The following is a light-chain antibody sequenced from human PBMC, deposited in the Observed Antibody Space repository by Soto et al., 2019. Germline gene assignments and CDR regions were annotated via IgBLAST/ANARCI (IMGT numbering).Light chain of an antibody. CDR3: QQTYSAPPT. V-gene: IGKV1-39*01. CDR1: QSIANY. Sequence: DFQMTQSPSSLSASVGDRVTIICRASQSIANYLNWYQQKPGKAPSLLIYSASTLQSGVPSRFSCSGSGTDFTLTISSLQPEDFATYFCQQTYSAPPTFGGGTKVEIK. J-gene: IGKJ4*01. CDR2: SAS.